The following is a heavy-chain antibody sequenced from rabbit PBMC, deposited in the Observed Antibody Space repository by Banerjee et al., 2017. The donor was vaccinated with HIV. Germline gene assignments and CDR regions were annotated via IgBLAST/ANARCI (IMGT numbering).Heavy chain of an antibody. CDR3: ARDLNAIGARGFNL. CDR1: GFDLSSYGY. Sequence: QSLEESGGGLVQPEGSLTLTCKASGFDLSSYGYMCWVRQAPGKRPEWIACIYTGSGNTYYASWAKGRFTISKTSSTTVTLQMTSLTAADTATYFCARDLNAIGARGFNLWGPGTLVTVS. CDR2: IYTGSGNT. D-gene: IGHD5-1*01. V-gene: IGHV1S40*01. J-gene: IGHJ4*01.